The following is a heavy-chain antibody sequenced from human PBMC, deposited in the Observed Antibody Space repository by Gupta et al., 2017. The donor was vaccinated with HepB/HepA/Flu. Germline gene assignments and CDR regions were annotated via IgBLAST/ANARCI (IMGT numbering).Heavy chain of an antibody. Sequence: QVQLVESGGGVVQPGRSLRLSCAASGFTFSNYGMHWVRQAPGKGLEWVAAKSYEGSNKYYADSVKGRFTISRDNPKNMMYLQMTSLRPEDTGVYYCTRASYDSSGYDYGMDVWGQGTTVTVSS. D-gene: IGHD3-22*01. CDR3: TRASYDSSGYDYGMDV. CDR1: GFTFSNYG. J-gene: IGHJ6*02. V-gene: IGHV3-30*03. CDR2: KSYEGSNK.